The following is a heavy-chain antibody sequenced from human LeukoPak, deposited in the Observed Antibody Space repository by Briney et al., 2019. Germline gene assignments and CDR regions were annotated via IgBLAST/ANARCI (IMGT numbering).Heavy chain of an antibody. Sequence: GGSLRLSCAASGFTFSSYSMNWVRQAPGKGLEWVSSISSSSSYIYYADSVKGRFTISRDNAKNSLYLQMNSLRAEDTAVYYCARVRDCGGGSCFSYLDYWGQGTLVTVSS. CDR1: GFTFSSYS. J-gene: IGHJ4*02. D-gene: IGHD2-15*01. V-gene: IGHV3-21*01. CDR2: ISSSSSYI. CDR3: ARVRDCGGGSCFSYLDY.